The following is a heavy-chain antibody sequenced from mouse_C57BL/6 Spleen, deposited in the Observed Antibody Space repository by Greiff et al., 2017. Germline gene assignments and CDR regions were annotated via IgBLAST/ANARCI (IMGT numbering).Heavy chain of an antibody. CDR3: ANYDGSLWYFDV. V-gene: IGHV1-59*01. J-gene: IGHJ1*03. CDR2: IAPSDSYT. D-gene: IGHD1-1*01. Sequence: QVQLQQPGAELVRPGTSVKLSCKASGYTFTSYWMHWVKQRPGQGLEWIGVIAPSDSYTNYNQKFKGKATLTVDTSSSTAYMQLSSLTSEDSAVYYCANYDGSLWYFDVWGTGTTVTVSS. CDR1: GYTFTSYW.